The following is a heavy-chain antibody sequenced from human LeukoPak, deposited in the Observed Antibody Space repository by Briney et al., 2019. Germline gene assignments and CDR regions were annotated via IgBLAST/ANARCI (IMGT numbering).Heavy chain of an antibody. V-gene: IGHV3-23*01. Sequence: GGSLRLSCAASGFTFSSHAMSWVRQAPGKGLEWVSSLSDSGGDTFYANSVKGRFAISRDNFKNTLYLQMNSLRAEDTAVYYCAKPTAPYCSSTSCPFDYWGQGTLVTVSS. D-gene: IGHD2-2*01. CDR1: GFTFSSHA. CDR2: LSDSGGDT. CDR3: AKPTAPYCSSTSCPFDY. J-gene: IGHJ4*02.